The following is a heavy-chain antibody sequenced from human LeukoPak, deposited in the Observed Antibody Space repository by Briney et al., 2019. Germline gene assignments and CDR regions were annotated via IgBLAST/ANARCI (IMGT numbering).Heavy chain of an antibody. Sequence: SETLSLTCTVSGGSISSYYWSWVRQPPGKGLEWIGYIYYSGSTNYPPSLKSRVTISVDTSKTQFSLKLSSVTAADTAVYYCARDLSIAAAATGYYYYGMDVWGQGTTVTVSS. CDR1: GGSISSYY. CDR3: ARDLSIAAAATGYYYYGMDV. CDR2: IYYSGST. V-gene: IGHV4-59*01. D-gene: IGHD6-13*01. J-gene: IGHJ6*02.